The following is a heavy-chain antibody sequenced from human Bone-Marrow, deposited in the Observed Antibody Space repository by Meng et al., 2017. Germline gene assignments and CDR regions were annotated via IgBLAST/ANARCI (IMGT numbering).Heavy chain of an antibody. CDR2: INHRGST. CDR1: GGSFRGYF. Sequence: QVQLQQWGAALLKPSETLSLTCGVYGGSFRGYFWAWIRQPPGKGLEWIGEINHRGSTNYNPSLKSRVTISVDTSKSQVSLNLSSVTAADTAVYYCARQKFSYGLGPPAYWGQGTLVTVSS. J-gene: IGHJ4*02. V-gene: IGHV4-34*01. D-gene: IGHD5-18*01. CDR3: ARQKFSYGLGPPAY.